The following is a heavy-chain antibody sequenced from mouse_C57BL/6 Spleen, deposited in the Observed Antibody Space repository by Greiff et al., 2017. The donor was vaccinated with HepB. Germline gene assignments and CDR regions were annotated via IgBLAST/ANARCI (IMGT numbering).Heavy chain of an antibody. CDR3: TTMVTRAMDY. CDR2: IDPENGDT. Sequence: VQLQQSGAELVRPGASVKLSCTASAFNIKDDYMHWVKQRPEQGLEWIGWIDPENGDTEYASKFQGKATITADTSSNTAYLQLSSLTSEDTAVYYCTTMVTRAMDYWGQGTSVTVSS. D-gene: IGHD2-2*01. J-gene: IGHJ4*01. V-gene: IGHV14-4*01. CDR1: AFNIKDDY.